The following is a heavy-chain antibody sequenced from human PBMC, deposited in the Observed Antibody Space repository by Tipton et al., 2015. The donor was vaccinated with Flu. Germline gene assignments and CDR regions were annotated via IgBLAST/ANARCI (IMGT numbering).Heavy chain of an antibody. J-gene: IGHJ4*02. Sequence: LRLSCTVSGYSISSGYYWSWIRQPAGKGLEWIGRIYTSGSVNYNPSLESRVTMSVDTSKNQISLRLSYVTAADTAVYYCARHRHGDSRDFEYWGQGTLVTVSS. CDR1: GYSISSGYY. D-gene: IGHD4-17*01. CDR3: ARHRHGDSRDFEY. V-gene: IGHV4-61*02. CDR2: IYTSGSV.